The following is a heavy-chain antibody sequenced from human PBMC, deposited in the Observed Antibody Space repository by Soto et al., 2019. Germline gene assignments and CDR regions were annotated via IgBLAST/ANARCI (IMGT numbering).Heavy chain of an antibody. CDR2: ISSSSSYI. D-gene: IGHD7-27*01. CDR3: ARDPSGPANWGYYYYYMDV. Sequence: GGSLRLSCAASGFTFSSYSMNWVRQAPGKGLEWVSSISSSSSYIYYADSVKGRFTISRDNAKNSLYLQMNSLGAEDTAVYYCARDPSGPANWGYYYYYMDVWGKGTTVTVSS. CDR1: GFTFSSYS. V-gene: IGHV3-21*01. J-gene: IGHJ6*03.